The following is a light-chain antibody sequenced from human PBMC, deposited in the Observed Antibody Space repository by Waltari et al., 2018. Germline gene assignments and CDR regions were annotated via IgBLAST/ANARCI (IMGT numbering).Light chain of an antibody. CDR1: SPNFGAGYD. CDR2: ANK. Sequence: QSVLTQPPSESGAPGQGITISCTGISPNFGAGYDVHWYQQLPGTAPKLLIYANKNRPSGGPDRFSCSKSGTSASPAITGLQAEDAADYYCQSFDRSLSASVFGGGTKLTVL. J-gene: IGLJ3*02. V-gene: IGLV1-40*01. CDR3: QSFDRSLSASV.